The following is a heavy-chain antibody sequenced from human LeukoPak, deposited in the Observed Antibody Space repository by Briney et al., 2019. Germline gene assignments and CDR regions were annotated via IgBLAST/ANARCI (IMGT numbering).Heavy chain of an antibody. V-gene: IGHV3-23*01. CDR2: ISGSGGST. CDR1: GFTFSSYA. Sequence: GGSLRLSCVASGFTFSSYAMSWVRQAPGKGLEWVSAISGSGGSTYYADSVKGRFTISRDNSKNTLYLQMNSLRAEDTAVYYCAKDPVSLVVVSTFDYWGQGTLVTVSS. D-gene: IGHD2-21*01. CDR3: AKDPVSLVVVSTFDY. J-gene: IGHJ4*02.